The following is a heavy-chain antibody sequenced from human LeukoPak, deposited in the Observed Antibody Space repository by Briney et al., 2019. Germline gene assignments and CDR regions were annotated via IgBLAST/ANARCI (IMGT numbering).Heavy chain of an antibody. CDR2: IHAGGKT. Sequence: GGSLRLSCTASAFTVSDNYMAWVRQAPGKGLEWVSVIHAGGKTLYADSVQGRFTVSRHNSENTVYLQMNSLRPEDTAVYFCASGESAQQVFEYWGQGTLVTVSS. J-gene: IGHJ4*02. CDR3: ASGESAQQVFEY. CDR1: AFTVSDNY. D-gene: IGHD4-17*01. V-gene: IGHV3-53*04.